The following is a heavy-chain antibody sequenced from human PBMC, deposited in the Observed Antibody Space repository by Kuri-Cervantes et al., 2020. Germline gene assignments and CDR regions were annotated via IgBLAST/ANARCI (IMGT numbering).Heavy chain of an antibody. Sequence: SETLSLTCTVSGGSVSSGSYYWSWIRQPPGKGLEWIGEINHSGSTYYNPSLKSRVTISVDRSKNQFSLKLSSVTAADTAVYYCARYSSSWYLDYWGQGTLVTVSS. CDR3: ARYSSSWYLDY. V-gene: IGHV4-39*07. J-gene: IGHJ4*02. D-gene: IGHD6-13*01. CDR2: INHSGST. CDR1: GGSVSSGSYY.